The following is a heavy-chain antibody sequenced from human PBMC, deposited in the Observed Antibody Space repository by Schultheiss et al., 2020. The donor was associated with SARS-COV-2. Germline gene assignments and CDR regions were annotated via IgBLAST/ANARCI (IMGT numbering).Heavy chain of an antibody. D-gene: IGHD2-2*01. Sequence: GSLRLSCTVSGGSISSYYWSWIRQPPGKGLEWIGYIYYSGSTNYNPSLKSRVTISVDTSKNQFSLKLSSVTAADTAVYYCARDRGGAGGLRCSSTSCYNWFDPWGQGTLVTVSS. CDR3: ARDRGGAGGLRCSSTSCYNWFDP. CDR2: IYYSGST. CDR1: GGSISSYY. V-gene: IGHV4-59*12. J-gene: IGHJ5*02.